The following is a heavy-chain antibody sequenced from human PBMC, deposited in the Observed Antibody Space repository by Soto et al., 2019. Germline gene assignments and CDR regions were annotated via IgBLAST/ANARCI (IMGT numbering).Heavy chain of an antibody. V-gene: IGHV4-31*03. D-gene: IGHD6-19*01. CDR2: IYHSGST. Sequence: QVQLQESGPGLVKASQTLSLTCTVSGGSISSGDYYWSWIRQHPGKGLEWIGYIYHSGSTYYNPSLKSRVTMSVETSMNQFSLKLSSVTAADTAVYYCARDPQYSSGWSRFDPWGQGMLVTVSS. J-gene: IGHJ5*02. CDR3: ARDPQYSSGWSRFDP. CDR1: GGSISSGDYY.